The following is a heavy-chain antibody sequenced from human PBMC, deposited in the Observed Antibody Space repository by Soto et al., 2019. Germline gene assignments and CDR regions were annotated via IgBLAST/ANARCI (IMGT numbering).Heavy chain of an antibody. J-gene: IGHJ6*02. D-gene: IGHD2-8*01. Sequence: QVQLVESGGGVVQPGRSPRLSCAASGFTFSSYAMHWVRQAPGKGLEWVAVISYDGSNKYYADSVKGRFTISRDNSKNTLYLQMNSLRAEDTAVYYCARGPYCTNGVCYPPLGMDVWGQGTTVTVSS. CDR2: ISYDGSNK. V-gene: IGHV3-30-3*01. CDR3: ARGPYCTNGVCYPPLGMDV. CDR1: GFTFSSYA.